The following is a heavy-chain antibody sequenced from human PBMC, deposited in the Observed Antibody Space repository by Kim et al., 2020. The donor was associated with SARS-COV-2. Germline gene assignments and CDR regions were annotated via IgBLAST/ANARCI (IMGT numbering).Heavy chain of an antibody. CDR2: AI. Sequence: AIKYAQNFQGRVPMTEDTSTDTAYMELSRLRSDDTALYYCVRGNYYAFDNWGQGTLVTVSS. J-gene: IGHJ4*02. D-gene: IGHD3-16*01. V-gene: IGHV1-2*02. CDR3: VRGNYYAFDN.